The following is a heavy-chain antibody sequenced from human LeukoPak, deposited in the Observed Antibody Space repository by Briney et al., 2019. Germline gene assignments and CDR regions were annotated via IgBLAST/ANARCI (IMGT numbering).Heavy chain of an antibody. CDR1: GFTFSSYG. Sequence: GSLRLSCAASGFTFSSYGMHWVRQAPGKGLEWVAFIRYDGSNKYYADSVKGRFTISRDNSKNTLYLQMNSLRAEDTAVCYCAKDSRVPRWFGGYFQHWGQGTLVTVSS. J-gene: IGHJ1*01. CDR2: IRYDGSNK. V-gene: IGHV3-30*02. D-gene: IGHD3-10*01. CDR3: AKDSRVPRWFGGYFQH.